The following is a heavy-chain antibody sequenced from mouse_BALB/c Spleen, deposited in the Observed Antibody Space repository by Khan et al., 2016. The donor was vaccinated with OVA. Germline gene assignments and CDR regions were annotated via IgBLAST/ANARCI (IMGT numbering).Heavy chain of an antibody. CDR2: IHPTSGHT. V-gene: IGHV1-7*01. Sequence: QVQLKESGAELAKPGASVKMSCKTSGYTFTTYWMHWVKQRPGQGLEWIGYIHPTSGHTDYNEKFKDKATLSADKSSSTAYMQLSSLTSEDSAVYYCTRDRIDYWGQGTTLTVSS. J-gene: IGHJ2*01. CDR3: TRDRIDY. CDR1: GYTFTTYW.